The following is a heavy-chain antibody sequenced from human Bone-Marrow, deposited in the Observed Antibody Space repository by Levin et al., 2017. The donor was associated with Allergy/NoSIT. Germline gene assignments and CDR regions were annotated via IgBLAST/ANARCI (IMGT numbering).Heavy chain of an antibody. D-gene: IGHD3-22*01. J-gene: IGHJ3*02. CDR2: INPNSGGT. CDR3: ARDTDYYDRAFDI. CDR1: GYTFTDYY. Sequence: GESLKISCQASGYTFTDYYMNWVRQAPGQGLEWMGWINPNSGGTNYAQKFQGRVTMTRDTSISTAYMELSGLRSDDTAVYYCARDTDYYDRAFDIWGQGTMVTVSS. V-gene: IGHV1-2*02.